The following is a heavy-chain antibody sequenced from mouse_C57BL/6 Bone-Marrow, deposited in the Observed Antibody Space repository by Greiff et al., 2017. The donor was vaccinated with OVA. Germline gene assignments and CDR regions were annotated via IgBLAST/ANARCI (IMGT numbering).Heavy chain of an antibody. CDR3: ARGTYSNYVGCDY. Sequence: QVQLQQPGAELMKPGASVKMSCKASGYTFTSYWITWVKQRPGQGLEWIGDIYPGSGSTNYNEKFKSKATLTVDTSSSTAYMQLSSLTSEDSAVYYCARGTYSNYVGCDYWGQGTTLTVSS. V-gene: IGHV1-55*01. CDR2: IYPGSGST. CDR1: GYTFTSYW. J-gene: IGHJ2*01. D-gene: IGHD2-5*01.